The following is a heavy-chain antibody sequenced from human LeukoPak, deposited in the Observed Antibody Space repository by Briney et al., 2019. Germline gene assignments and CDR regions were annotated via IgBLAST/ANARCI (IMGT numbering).Heavy chain of an antibody. D-gene: IGHD3-22*01. Sequence: GGSLRLSCAASGFTFSSYAMHWVRQAPGKGLEWVAVISYDGSNKYYADSVKGRFTISRDNSKNTLYLQMNSLRAEDTAVYYCARDLLHKITYYYDSSGIRGFDYWRQGTLVTVSS. CDR1: GFTFSSYA. V-gene: IGHV3-30-3*01. CDR2: ISYDGSNK. J-gene: IGHJ4*02. CDR3: ARDLLHKITYYYDSSGIRGFDY.